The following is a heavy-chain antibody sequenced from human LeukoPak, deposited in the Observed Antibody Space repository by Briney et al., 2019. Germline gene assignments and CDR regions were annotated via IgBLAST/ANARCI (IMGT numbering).Heavy chain of an antibody. CDR1: GYSISSGYY. V-gene: IGHV4-38-2*02. Sequence: SETLSLTCIVSGYSISSGYYWGWIRQPPGKGLEWIGIIHYSGTTYYNPSLKSRVTISVDTSKNQFSLKLSSVTAADTAVYYCARVGPENWFDPWGQGTLVTVSS. CDR3: ARVGPENWFDP. CDR2: IHYSGTT. J-gene: IGHJ5*02.